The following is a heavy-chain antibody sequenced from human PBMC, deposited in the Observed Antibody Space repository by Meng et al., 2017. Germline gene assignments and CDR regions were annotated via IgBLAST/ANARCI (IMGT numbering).Heavy chain of an antibody. Sequence: SGPTLVKPTQTLTLTCTFSGFSLSTSGMCVSWIRQPPGKALEWLALIDWDDDKYYSTSLKTRLTISKDTSKNQVVLTMTNMDPVDTATYYCAHLERYCSGGSCQAIEYYYYYGMDVWGQGTTVTVSS. D-gene: IGHD2-15*01. J-gene: IGHJ6*02. CDR2: IDWDDDK. CDR3: AHLERYCSGGSCQAIEYYYYYGMDV. V-gene: IGHV2-70*12. CDR1: GFSLSTSGMC.